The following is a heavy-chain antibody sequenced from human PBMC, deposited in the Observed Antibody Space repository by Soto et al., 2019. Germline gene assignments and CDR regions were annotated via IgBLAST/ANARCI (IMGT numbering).Heavy chain of an antibody. CDR2: IHHSGRT. CDR3: KRGGDAYKNGH. V-gene: IGHV4-59*01. Sequence: SETLSLTCTVSGGSISTYYWNWIRQTPGKGLEWIGYIHHSGRTNYNPSLRSRVTMSVDTSKNQFSLKLTSVNAADTAVYYCKRGGDAYKNGHWGQGTLVTVSS. D-gene: IGHD2-21*01. J-gene: IGHJ4*02. CDR1: GGSISTYY.